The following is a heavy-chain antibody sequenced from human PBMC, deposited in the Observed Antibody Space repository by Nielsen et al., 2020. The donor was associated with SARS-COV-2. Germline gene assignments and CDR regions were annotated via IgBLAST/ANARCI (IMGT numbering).Heavy chain of an antibody. CDR3: AKDKVNGSGVAVFDY. V-gene: IGHV3-23*01. Sequence: GESLKISCAASGFTFSSYAMSWVRQAPGKGLEWVSANSGSGGSTYYADSVKGRFTISRDNSKNTLYLQMNSLRAEDTAVYYCAKDKVNGSGVAVFDYWGQGTLVTVSS. J-gene: IGHJ4*02. CDR2: NSGSGGST. CDR1: GFTFSSYA. D-gene: IGHD3-10*01.